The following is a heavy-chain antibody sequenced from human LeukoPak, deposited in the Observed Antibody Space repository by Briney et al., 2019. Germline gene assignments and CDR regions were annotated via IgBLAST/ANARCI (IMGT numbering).Heavy chain of an antibody. J-gene: IGHJ4*02. CDR3: ARHNRAYDFWSGYFDY. D-gene: IGHD3-3*01. CDR2: IYYSGST. V-gene: IGHV4-39*01. Sequence: SGALSLTCTVSGGSISSSSYYWGWIRQPPGKGLEWIGIIYYSGSTYYNPSLKSRVTISVDTSKNQFSLKLSSVTAADTAVYYCARHNRAYDFWSGYFDYWGQGTLVTVSS. CDR1: GGSISSSSYY.